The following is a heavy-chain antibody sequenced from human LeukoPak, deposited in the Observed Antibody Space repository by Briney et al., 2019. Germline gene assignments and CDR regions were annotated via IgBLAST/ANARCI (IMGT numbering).Heavy chain of an antibody. D-gene: IGHD3-10*01. CDR2: IYWDDAK. V-gene: IGHV2-5*02. J-gene: IGHJ5*02. CDR1: GFSPTTSGVG. Sequence: ESGPTLVKPTQTLTLTCTFSGFSPTTSGVGVGWIRQPPGKALDWLAVIYWDDAKRYSPSLKSRLTITKDTSKNQVVLTMTNMDPVDTATYYCARQSRVRGVIRGFAPWGQGTLVTVSS. CDR3: ARQSRVRGVIRGFAP.